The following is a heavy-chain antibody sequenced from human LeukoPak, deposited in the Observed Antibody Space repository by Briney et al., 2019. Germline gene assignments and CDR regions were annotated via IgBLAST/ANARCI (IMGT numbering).Heavy chain of an antibody. D-gene: IGHD1-26*01. Sequence: PSETLSLTCTVSGGSISSYYWSWIRQPPGKGLEWIGYIYYSGSTNYNPSLMSRVTISVDTSKNQFSLKLSSVTAADTAVYYCAREFRGSYALDYWGQGTLVTVSS. J-gene: IGHJ4*02. CDR2: IYYSGST. CDR3: AREFRGSYALDY. CDR1: GGSISSYY. V-gene: IGHV4-59*01.